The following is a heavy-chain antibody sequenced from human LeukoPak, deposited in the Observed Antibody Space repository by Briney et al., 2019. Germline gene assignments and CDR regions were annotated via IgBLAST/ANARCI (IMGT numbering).Heavy chain of an antibody. CDR2: IYTSGTT. V-gene: IGHV4-4*07. D-gene: IGHD3-10*01. CDR1: GGSISSYY. J-gene: IGHJ4*02. Sequence: SETLSLTCTVSGGSISSYYWSWIRQPAGKGLEWIGRIYTSGTTNYNPSLKSRATISVDTSKNQFSLKLTSVTAADTAVYYCAGGSGSTIIYWGQGTLVTVSS. CDR3: AGGSGSTIIY.